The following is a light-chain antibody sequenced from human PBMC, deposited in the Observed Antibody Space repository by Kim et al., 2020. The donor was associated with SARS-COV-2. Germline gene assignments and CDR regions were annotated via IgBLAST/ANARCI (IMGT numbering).Light chain of an antibody. CDR2: EAS. CDR1: RSISSW. Sequence: DIQMTQSPSTLSASVGDRVTITCRASRSISSWLAWYQQKPGKAPKLLIYEASTLQSGVPSRFSGSGSGTEFSLTISGLQPGDFATYYCQQYTNYPWTFGQGTKVDIK. CDR3: QQYTNYPWT. V-gene: IGKV1-5*03. J-gene: IGKJ1*01.